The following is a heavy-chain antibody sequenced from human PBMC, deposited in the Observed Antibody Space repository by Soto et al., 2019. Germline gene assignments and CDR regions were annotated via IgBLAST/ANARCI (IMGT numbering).Heavy chain of an antibody. CDR1: GFTFSNYG. CDR2: ISYDGSNK. Sequence: QVQLVESGGGVVQPGRSLRLSCAASGFTFSNYGMHWFRQAPAKGLEWVAVISYDGSNKYYADSVKGRLTISRDNSKNTLYLEMNSMRAEDTAVYYCAKDEARITMIVVYWGQGTLVTVSS. D-gene: IGHD3-22*01. J-gene: IGHJ4*02. CDR3: AKDEARITMIVVY. V-gene: IGHV3-30*18.